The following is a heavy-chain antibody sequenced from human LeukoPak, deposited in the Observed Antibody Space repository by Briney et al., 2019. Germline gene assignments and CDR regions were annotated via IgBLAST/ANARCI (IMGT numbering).Heavy chain of an antibody. CDR2: ISWNSGSI. V-gene: IGHV3-9*01. D-gene: IGHD3-22*01. J-gene: IGHJ4*02. CDR3: ARDHYYDSSGFDY. CDR1: GFTFDDYA. Sequence: GGSLRLSCAASGFTFDDYAMHWVRQAPGKGLEWVSGISWNSGSIGYADSVKGRFTISRDNAKNSLYLQMNSLRAEDTALYYCARDHYYDSSGFDYWGQGTLVTVSS.